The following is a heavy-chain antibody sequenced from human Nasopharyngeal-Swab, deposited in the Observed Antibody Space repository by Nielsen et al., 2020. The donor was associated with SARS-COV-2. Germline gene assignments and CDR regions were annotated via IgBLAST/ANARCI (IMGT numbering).Heavy chain of an antibody. CDR2: VYTSGNT. CDR1: SGSVGSYH. J-gene: IGHJ6*02. V-gene: IGHV4-4*08. CDR3: TYSSSWYFYGMDV. D-gene: IGHD6-13*01. Sequence: SETLSLTCTVSSGSVGSYHWSWIRQLPGKGLEWIGFVYTSGNTDYNPSLKSRGTISMDTSKNQFSLKLISVTAADTAVYYCTYSSSWYFYGMDVWGQGTTVTVSS.